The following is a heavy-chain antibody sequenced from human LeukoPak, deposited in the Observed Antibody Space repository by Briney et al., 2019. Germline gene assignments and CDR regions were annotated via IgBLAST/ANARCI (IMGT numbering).Heavy chain of an antibody. J-gene: IGHJ4*02. CDR3: AKRPSAYCFEGGCYFTY. D-gene: IGHD2-21*01. CDR2: ISGSGANT. V-gene: IGHV3-23*01. CDR1: GFSFSSYA. Sequence: GGSLRLSCAASGFSFSSYAMSWVRQAPGRGLEWASAISGSGANTYYADSVKGRFTISRDNAKDTLYLQMNTLRAEDTAVYYCAKRPSAYCFEGGCYFTYWGQGTLVIVSS.